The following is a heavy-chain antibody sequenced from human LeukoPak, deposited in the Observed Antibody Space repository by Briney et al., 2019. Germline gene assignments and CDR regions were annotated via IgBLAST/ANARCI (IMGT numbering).Heavy chain of an antibody. D-gene: IGHD6-19*01. CDR1: GFTFSNSA. V-gene: IGHV3-23*01. J-gene: IGHJ4*01. CDR2: LSGSGITT. CDR3: AKGIYSSGWSYFDY. Sequence: AGSLRFSCSASGFTFSNSAMSWLRQAPGKELEWVLTLSGSGITTYYADSVKGRFTSSRDNAKTTLYLQRNSLRAEDTAVYYCAKGIYSSGWSYFDYWGHGTLVTVSS.